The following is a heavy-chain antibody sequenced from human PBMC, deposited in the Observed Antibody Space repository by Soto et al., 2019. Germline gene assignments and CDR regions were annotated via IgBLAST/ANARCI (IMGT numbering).Heavy chain of an antibody. J-gene: IGHJ3*02. V-gene: IGHV4-59*08. CDR3: ARLSKRSLLLLRGAFDI. CDR1: GGSISSYY. D-gene: IGHD2-15*01. CDR2: IYYSGST. Sequence: QVQLQESGPGLVKPSETLSLTCTVSGGSISSYYWSWIRQPPGKGLEWIGYIYYSGSTNYNPSLKSRVTISVDTSKNQFSLKLSSVTAADTAVYYCARLSKRSLLLLRGAFDIWGQGTMVTVSS.